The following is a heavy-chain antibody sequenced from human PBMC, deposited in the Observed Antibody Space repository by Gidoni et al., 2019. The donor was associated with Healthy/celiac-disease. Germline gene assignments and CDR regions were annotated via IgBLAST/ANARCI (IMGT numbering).Heavy chain of an antibody. Sequence: QVQLVESGGGVVQPGRSLRLSCAASGFTFSSYGMHWVRQAPGKGVGWVAVIWYDGSNKYYADYVKGRFTISRDNSKSTLYLQMNSLRAEDTAVYYCARDRSRIAAAGTPYYYYYGMDVWGQGTTVTVSS. D-gene: IGHD6-13*01. J-gene: IGHJ6*02. CDR1: GFTFSSYG. V-gene: IGHV3-33*01. CDR2: IWYDGSNK. CDR3: ARDRSRIAAAGTPYYYYYGMDV.